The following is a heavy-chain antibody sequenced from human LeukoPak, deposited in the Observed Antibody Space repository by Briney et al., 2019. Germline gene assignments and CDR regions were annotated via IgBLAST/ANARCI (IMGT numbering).Heavy chain of an antibody. V-gene: IGHV1-18*01. CDR1: GYTFTSYG. D-gene: IGHD6-19*01. Sequence: ASVEVSCKASGYTFTSYGISWVRQAAGQGLEWMGWISAYNGNTNYAQKFQGRVTMTTDTSTSTAYMELRSLRSDDTAVYYCARDLESSGWYWFDPWGQGTLVTVSS. CDR3: ARDLESSGWYWFDP. J-gene: IGHJ5*02. CDR2: ISAYNGNT.